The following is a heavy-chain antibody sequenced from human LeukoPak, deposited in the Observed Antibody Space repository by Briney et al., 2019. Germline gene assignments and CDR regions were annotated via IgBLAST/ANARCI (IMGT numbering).Heavy chain of an antibody. CDR3: ARGPHQDYFGSMTYLFDY. V-gene: IGHV3-30*04. CDR2: ISHDGRNK. Sequence: GRSLRLSCAASGFTFSSYTIHWVRQAPGKGLEWVTLISHDGRNKNYADSVKGRFTISRDNSKKTLYLEVNSLRPEDTAVYYCARGPHQDYFGSMTYLFDYWGQGILVTVSS. J-gene: IGHJ4*02. CDR1: GFTFSSYT. D-gene: IGHD3-10*01.